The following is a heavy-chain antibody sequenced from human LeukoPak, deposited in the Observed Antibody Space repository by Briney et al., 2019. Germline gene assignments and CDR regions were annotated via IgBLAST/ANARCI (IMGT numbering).Heavy chain of an antibody. J-gene: IGHJ4*02. Sequence: SETLSLTCTVCGGSISSYYWSWIRQPAGKGLEWIGRIYTSGSTNYNPSLKSRVTMSVDTSKNQFSLKLSSVTAADTAVYYCARDLTAMPRFDYWGQGTLVTVSS. CDR3: ARDLTAMPRFDY. CDR2: IYTSGST. CDR1: GGSISSYY. V-gene: IGHV4-4*07. D-gene: IGHD5-18*01.